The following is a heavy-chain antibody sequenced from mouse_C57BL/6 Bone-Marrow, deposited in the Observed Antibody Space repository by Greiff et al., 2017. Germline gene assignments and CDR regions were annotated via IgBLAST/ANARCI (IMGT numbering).Heavy chain of an antibody. CDR2: IYPGDGDT. J-gene: IGHJ4*01. CDR3: TGNYAAMDY. CDR1: GYAFSSSW. V-gene: IGHV1-82*01. D-gene: IGHD2-1*01. Sequence: LQESGPELVKPGASVKISCKASGYAFSSSWMNWVKQRPGKGLEWIGRIYPGDGDTNYNGKFKGKATLTADKSSSTAYMQLSSLTSEDSAVYFCTGNYAAMDYWGQGTSVTVSS.